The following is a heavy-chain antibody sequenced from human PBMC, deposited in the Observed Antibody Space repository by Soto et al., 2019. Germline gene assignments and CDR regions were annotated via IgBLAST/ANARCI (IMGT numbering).Heavy chain of an antibody. CDR2: ISSSSSTI. CDR1: GFTFSSYS. Sequence: GESRKISCAASGFTFSSYSMNWVRQALGKGMEGVSYISSSSSTIYYADSVKGRFTISRDNAKNSQYLQMNSLRAEDTAVYYCARDGLSRYYYYYMDVWGKGTTVTVSS. V-gene: IGHV3-48*01. J-gene: IGHJ6*03. CDR3: ARDGLSRYYYYYMDV. D-gene: IGHD2-21*02.